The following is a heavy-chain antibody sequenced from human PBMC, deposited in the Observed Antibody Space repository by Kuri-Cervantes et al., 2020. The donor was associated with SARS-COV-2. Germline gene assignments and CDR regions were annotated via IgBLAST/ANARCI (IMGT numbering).Heavy chain of an antibody. CDR1: GFTFSSYS. CDR3: ANNWDSSSWHENYYYYMDV. Sequence: GGSLRLSCAASGFTFSSYSMNWVRQAPGKGLEWVSGISWNSGSIGYADSVKGRFTISRDNSKNTLYLQMNSLRAEDTAVYYCANNWDSSSWHENYYYYMDVWGKGTTVTVSS. D-gene: IGHD6-13*01. V-gene: IGHV3-48*01. J-gene: IGHJ6*03. CDR2: ISWNSGSI.